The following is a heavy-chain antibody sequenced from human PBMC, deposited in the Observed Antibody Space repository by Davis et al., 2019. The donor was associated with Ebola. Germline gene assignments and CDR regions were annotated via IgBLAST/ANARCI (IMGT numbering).Heavy chain of an antibody. J-gene: IGHJ4*02. V-gene: IGHV4-59*12. CDR1: GGSISSYY. CDR2: IYYSGST. CDR3: ARDSGDSSGYYAPFDY. Sequence: MPSETLSLTCTVSGGSISSYYWSWIRQPPGKGLEWIGYIYYSGSTNYNPSLKSRVTISVDKSKNQFSLKLSSVTAADTAVYYCARDSGDSSGYYAPFDYWGQGTLVTVSS. D-gene: IGHD3-22*01.